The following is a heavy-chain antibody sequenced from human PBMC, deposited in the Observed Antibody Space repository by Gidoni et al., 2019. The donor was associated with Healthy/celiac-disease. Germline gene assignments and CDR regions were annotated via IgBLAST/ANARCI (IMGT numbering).Heavy chain of an antibody. CDR3: AKLIGSGWPFDY. D-gene: IGHD6-19*01. CDR1: GFPFSSSA. J-gene: IGHJ4*02. Sequence: VQLLESGGGLVQPGGSLRLFCSAFGFPFSSSALSWVRQAPGKGLEWVSAISGSGGSTYYADSVKGRFTISRDNSKNTLYLQMNSLRAEDTAVYYCAKLIGSGWPFDYWGQGTLVTVSS. CDR2: ISGSGGST. V-gene: IGHV3-23*01.